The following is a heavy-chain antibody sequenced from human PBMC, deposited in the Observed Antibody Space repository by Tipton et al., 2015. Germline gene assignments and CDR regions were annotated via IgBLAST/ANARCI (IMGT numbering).Heavy chain of an antibody. V-gene: IGHV4-34*01. CDR1: SGSFSGYY. D-gene: IGHD3-9*01. J-gene: IGHJ4*02. CDR2: INDGGRT. Sequence: LRLSCAVYSGSFSGYYWTWFRQSPGKGLEWIGDINDGGRTDYNPSLKSRVTMSRDTSKNQFSLKLTSVTAADTAVYYCACQDYDSLTRDYQTVDYWGQGTLVTVSS. CDR3: ACQDYDSLTRDYQTVDY.